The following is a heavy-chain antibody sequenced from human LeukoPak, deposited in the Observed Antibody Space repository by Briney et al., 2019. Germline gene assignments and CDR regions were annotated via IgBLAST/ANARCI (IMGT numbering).Heavy chain of an antibody. CDR2: ISSSGDTI. Sequence: GGPLRLSCAASGFPFSDYYMSWIRQAPGKGLEWVSYISSSGDTIYYADSVKGRFTISRDNAKNSVHLQMNSLRAEDTAVYYCARVVHYGSGPAVGWGQGTLVTVSS. D-gene: IGHD3-10*01. CDR1: GFPFSDYY. CDR3: ARVVHYGSGPAVG. V-gene: IGHV3-11*01. J-gene: IGHJ4*02.